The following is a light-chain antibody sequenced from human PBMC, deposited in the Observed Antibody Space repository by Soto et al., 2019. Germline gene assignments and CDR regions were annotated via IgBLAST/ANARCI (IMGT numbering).Light chain of an antibody. V-gene: IGKV3-20*01. Sequence: EIVLTQSPGTLSLSPGERVTLSCRASQSVNTRYLAWYQQKPGQAPRLLIYGASSRATGIPDRFSGSGSGTAFTLTISRLEPEDFAIYYCQQYGRSPLTFGGGTKVEIK. CDR2: GAS. CDR3: QQYGRSPLT. CDR1: QSVNTRY. J-gene: IGKJ4*01.